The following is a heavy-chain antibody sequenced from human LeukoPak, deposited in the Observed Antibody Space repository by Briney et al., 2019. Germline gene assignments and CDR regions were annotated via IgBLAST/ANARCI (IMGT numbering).Heavy chain of an antibody. Sequence: PGGSLRLFCAASGFTFSSYWMSWVRQAPGKGLEWVANRKQGGSEKYYVDSVKGRFTISRDNAKNSLYLQMNSLRAEDTAVYYCAREAVEQGWYWVNPIDYWGQGTLVTVSS. CDR2: RKQGGSEK. V-gene: IGHV3-7*01. J-gene: IGHJ4*02. CDR1: GFTFSSYW. CDR3: AREAVEQGWYWVNPIDY. D-gene: IGHD6-19*01.